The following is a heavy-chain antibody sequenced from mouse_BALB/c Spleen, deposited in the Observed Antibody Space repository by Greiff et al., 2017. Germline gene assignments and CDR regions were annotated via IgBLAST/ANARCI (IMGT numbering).Heavy chain of an antibody. J-gene: IGHJ3*01. D-gene: IGHD1-1*01. CDR3: APYYYGSSPFAY. CDR2: IDPSDSYT. V-gene: IGHV1-69*02. Sequence: VQLQQPGAELVKPGASVKLSCKASGYTFTSYWMHWVKQRPGQGLEWIGEIDPSDSYTNYNQKFKGKATLTVDKSSSTAYMQLSSLTSEDSAVYYCAPYYYGSSPFAYWGQGTLVTVSA. CDR1: GYTFTSYW.